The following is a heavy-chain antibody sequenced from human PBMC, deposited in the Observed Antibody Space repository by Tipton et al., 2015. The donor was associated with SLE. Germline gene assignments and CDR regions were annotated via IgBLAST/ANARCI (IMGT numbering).Heavy chain of an antibody. J-gene: IGHJ4*02. V-gene: IGHV4-39*01. CDR2: IYYSGST. Sequence: LRLSCTVSGGSISSGGYYWGWIRQPPGKGLEWIGRIYYSGSTYYNPSLKSRVTISVDTSKNQFSLKLSSVTAADTAVYYCARHSRMAYWGQGTLVTVSS. CDR3: ARHSRMAY. D-gene: IGHD5-24*01. CDR1: GGSISSGGYY.